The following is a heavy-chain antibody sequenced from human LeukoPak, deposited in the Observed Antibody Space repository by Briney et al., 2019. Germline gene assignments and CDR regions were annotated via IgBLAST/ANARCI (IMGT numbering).Heavy chain of an antibody. Sequence: GGSLRLSCAASGFTFSSQLMTLVRQAPGKGLEWVANIYPDGREKYYADAVKGRFTISRDNAKNSLDLQMNSLRAEDTAVYYCASERPGSSWYDYWGQGTLVTVSS. V-gene: IGHV3-7*01. CDR3: ASERPGSSWYDY. D-gene: IGHD6-13*01. J-gene: IGHJ4*02. CDR1: GFTFSSQL. CDR2: IYPDGREK.